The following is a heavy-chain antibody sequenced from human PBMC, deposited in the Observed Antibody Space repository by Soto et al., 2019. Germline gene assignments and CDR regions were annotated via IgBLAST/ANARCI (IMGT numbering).Heavy chain of an antibody. Sequence: GGSLRLSCAASGFTFSSYGMHWVRQAPGKGLEWVAVISYDGSNKYYADSVKGRFTISRDNSKNTLYLQMNSLRAEDTAVYYCAKGGSSSFRTVDYWGQGTLVTVSS. V-gene: IGHV3-30*18. CDR2: ISYDGSNK. CDR1: GFTFSSYG. D-gene: IGHD6-6*01. CDR3: AKGGSSSFRTVDY. J-gene: IGHJ4*02.